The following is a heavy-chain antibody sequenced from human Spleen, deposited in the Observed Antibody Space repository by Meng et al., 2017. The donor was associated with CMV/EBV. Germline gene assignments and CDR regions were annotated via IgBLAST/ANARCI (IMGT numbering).Heavy chain of an antibody. V-gene: IGHV3-53*01. CDR3: ARATPTTIFGVVRGGNRNLDYYYGMDV. Sequence: GESLKISCAGSGFSFSTYSMNWVRQAPGKGLEWVSVIYSGGSTYYADSVKGRFTISRDNSKNTLYLQMNSLRAEDTAVYYCARATPTTIFGVVRGGNRNLDYYYGMDVWGQGTTVTVSS. CDR1: GFSFSTYS. CDR2: IYSGGST. J-gene: IGHJ6*02. D-gene: IGHD3-3*01.